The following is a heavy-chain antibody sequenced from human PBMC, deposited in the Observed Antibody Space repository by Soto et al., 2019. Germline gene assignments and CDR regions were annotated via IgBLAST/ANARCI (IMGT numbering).Heavy chain of an antibody. V-gene: IGHV4-31*02. D-gene: IGHD4-17*01. CDR3: ARGQVTNDAFDI. J-gene: IGHJ3*02. Sequence: PSETLSLTCTVSGGSISSGGYYWSWIRQHPGKGLEWIGYIYYSGSTYYNPSLKSRVTISVDTSKNQFSLKLSSVTAADTAVYYCARGQVTNDAFDIWGQGTMVTVSS. CDR2: IYYSGST. CDR1: GGSISSGGYY.